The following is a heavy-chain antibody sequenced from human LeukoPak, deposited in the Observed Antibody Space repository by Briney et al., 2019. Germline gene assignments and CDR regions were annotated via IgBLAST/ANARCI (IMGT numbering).Heavy chain of an antibody. J-gene: IGHJ3*02. CDR2: ISYDGSNK. V-gene: IGHV3-30*18. Sequence: PGGSLRLSCAASGFTFGTYSMNWVRQAPGKGLEWVAVISYDGSNKYYADSVKGRSTISRDNSKNTLYLQMNSLRAEDTAVYYCAKDLGDYGYDAFDIWGQGTMVTVSS. CDR1: GFTFGTYS. CDR3: AKDLGDYGYDAFDI. D-gene: IGHD4-17*01.